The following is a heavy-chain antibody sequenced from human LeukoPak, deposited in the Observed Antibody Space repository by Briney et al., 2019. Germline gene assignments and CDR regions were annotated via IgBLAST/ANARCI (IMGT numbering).Heavy chain of an antibody. D-gene: IGHD3-22*01. J-gene: IGHJ4*02. CDR1: GGSISSGGYY. V-gene: IGHV4-61*02. CDR2: IYTSGST. CDR3: ARDPDSSGYYYSQGGL. Sequence: PSQTLSLTCTVSGGSISSGGYYWSWIRQPAGKGLEWIGRIYTSGSTNYNPSLKSRVTMSVDTSKNQFSLKLSSVTAADTAVYYCARDPDSSGYYYSQGGLWGQGTLVTVSS.